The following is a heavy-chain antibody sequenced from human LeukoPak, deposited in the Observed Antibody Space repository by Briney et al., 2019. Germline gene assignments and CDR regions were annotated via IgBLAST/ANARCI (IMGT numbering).Heavy chain of an antibody. Sequence: SSETLSLTCTVSGYSISSGYYWGWIRQPPGKGLEWIGSIYHSGSTYYNPSLKSRVTISVDTSKNPFSLKLSSVTAADTAVYYCARLAAFTTALNHWFDPWGQGTLVTVSS. CDR1: GYSISSGYY. D-gene: IGHD3-16*01. CDR2: IYHSGST. CDR3: ARLAAFTTALNHWFDP. V-gene: IGHV4-38-2*02. J-gene: IGHJ5*02.